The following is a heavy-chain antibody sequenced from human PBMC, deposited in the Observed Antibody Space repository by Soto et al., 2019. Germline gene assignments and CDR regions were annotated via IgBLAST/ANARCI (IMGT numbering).Heavy chain of an antibody. CDR3: AKIFGAYSYYFDP. D-gene: IGHD4-17*01. CDR1: GFTFSSYG. J-gene: IGHJ4*02. CDR2: ISYDGSNK. V-gene: IGHV3-30*18. Sequence: QVQLVESGGGVVQPGRSLRLSCAVSGFTFSSYGMHWVRQAPGKGLEWVAVISYDGSNKYYAESVKGRFTISRDNSKNTLYLQKNSLKAEDTAVDYCAKIFGAYSYYFDPWGRGTLVTVSS.